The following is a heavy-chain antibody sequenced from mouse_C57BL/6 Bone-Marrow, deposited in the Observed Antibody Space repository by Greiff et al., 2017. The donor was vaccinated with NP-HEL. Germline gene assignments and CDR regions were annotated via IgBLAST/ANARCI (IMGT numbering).Heavy chain of an antibody. CDR2: IDPNYGTT. CDR1: GYSFTDYN. CDR3: ARGNYGSRGNYFDY. D-gene: IGHD1-1*01. V-gene: IGHV1-39*01. J-gene: IGHJ2*01. Sequence: VQLKESGPELVKPGASVKISCKASGYSFTDYNMNWVKQSNGKSLEWIGVIDPNYGTTSYNQKFKGKATLTVDQSSSTAYMQLNSLTSEDSAVYYCARGNYGSRGNYFDYWGQGTTLTVSS.